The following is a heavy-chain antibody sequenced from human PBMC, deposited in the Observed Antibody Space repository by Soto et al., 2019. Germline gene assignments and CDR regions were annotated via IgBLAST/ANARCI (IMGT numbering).Heavy chain of an antibody. CDR1: GGSISSYY. D-gene: IGHD5-12*01. CDR3: ARVSRPWLPFDY. V-gene: IGHV4-59*01. Sequence: ETLSLTCTVSGGSISSYYWSWIRQPPGKGLEWIGYIYYSGSTNYNPSLKSRVTISVDTSKNQFSLKLSSVTAADTAVYYCARVSRPWLPFDYWGQGTLVTVSS. CDR2: IYYSGST. J-gene: IGHJ4*02.